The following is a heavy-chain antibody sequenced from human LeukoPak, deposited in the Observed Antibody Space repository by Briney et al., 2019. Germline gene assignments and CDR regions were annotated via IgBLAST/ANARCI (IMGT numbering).Heavy chain of an antibody. J-gene: IGHJ4*02. CDR3: ARGMGTHYYDSSGYLF. Sequence: RPSETLSLTCTVSGGSISSYYWSWIRQPPGKGLEWIGYIYYSGSTNYNPSLKSRVTISVDTSKNQFSLKLSSVTAADTAVYYCARGMGTHYYDSSGYLFWGQGTLVTVSS. V-gene: IGHV4-59*01. D-gene: IGHD3-22*01. CDR1: GGSISSYY. CDR2: IYYSGST.